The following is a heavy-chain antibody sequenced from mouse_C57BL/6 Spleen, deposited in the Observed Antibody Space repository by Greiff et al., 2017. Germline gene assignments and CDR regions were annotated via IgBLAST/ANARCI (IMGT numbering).Heavy chain of an antibody. CDR1: GFTFSSYA. CDR3: ARDDYYGFAY. Sequence: EVQLVESGGGLVKPGGSLKLSCAASGFTFSSYAMSWVRQTPEKRLEWVATISDGGSYTYYPDNVKGRFTISRDNAKNNLYLQMSHLKSEDTAMYYCARDDYYGFAYWGQGTLVTVSA. J-gene: IGHJ3*01. V-gene: IGHV5-4*01. CDR2: ISDGGSYT. D-gene: IGHD1-1*01.